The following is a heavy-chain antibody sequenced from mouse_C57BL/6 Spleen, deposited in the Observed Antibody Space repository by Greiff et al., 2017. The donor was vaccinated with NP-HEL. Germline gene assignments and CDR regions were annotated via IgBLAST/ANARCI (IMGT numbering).Heavy chain of an antibody. CDR2: IYPGSGST. CDR1: GYTFTSYW. Sequence: QVQLQQPGAELVKPGASVKMSCKASGYTFTSYWITWVKQRPGQGLEWIGDIYPGSGSTNYNEKFKSKATLTVDTSSSTAYMQLSSLTSEDSAVYYCARERGNPYYVDYWGQGTTLTVSS. V-gene: IGHV1-55*01. CDR3: ARERGNPYYVDY. D-gene: IGHD2-1*01. J-gene: IGHJ2*01.